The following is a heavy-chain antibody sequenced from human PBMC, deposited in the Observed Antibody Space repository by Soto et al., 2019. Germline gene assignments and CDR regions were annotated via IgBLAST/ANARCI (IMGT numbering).Heavy chain of an antibody. CDR3: ARTDLKLRGLDY. V-gene: IGHV1-18*01. D-gene: IGHD1-7*01. CDR2: ISGYNGNT. Sequence: ALVKVSCKASGYTFTSYGINWVRQAPGQGLEWMGWISGYNGNTDYVQRLQDRVTMTTDTSTRTAYMELRNLRSDDSAVYYCARTDLKLRGLDYWGQGTLVTVSS. J-gene: IGHJ4*02. CDR1: GYTFTSYG.